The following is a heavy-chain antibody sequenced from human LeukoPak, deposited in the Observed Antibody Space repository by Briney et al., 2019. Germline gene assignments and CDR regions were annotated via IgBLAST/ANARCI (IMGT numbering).Heavy chain of an antibody. CDR3: ARERSMVRGVSWFDP. V-gene: IGHV4-59*01. CDR2: ISYSGST. CDR1: GGSISNFF. Sequence: SETLSLTCTVSGGSISNFFWSWIRQPPGKGLEWIRYISYSGSTDYNPSLKSRVTISVDTSKNQFSLKLSSVTAADTAIYYCARERSMVRGVSWFDPWGQGTLVTVSS. J-gene: IGHJ5*02. D-gene: IGHD3-10*01.